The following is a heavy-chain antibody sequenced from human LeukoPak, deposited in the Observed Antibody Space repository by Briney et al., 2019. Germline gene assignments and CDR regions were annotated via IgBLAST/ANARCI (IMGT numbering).Heavy chain of an antibody. V-gene: IGHV1-8*03. CDR2: LNPNTGNT. Sequence: ASVKVSCKASGYSFTNYDINWVRQATGQGLEWMGWLNPNTGNTGYAQKFQGRVTITADESTSTAYMELSSLRSEDTAVYYCARDLNMIRGARYRPYKWFDPWGQGTLVTVSS. CDR3: ARDLNMIRGARYRPYKWFDP. D-gene: IGHD3-10*01. J-gene: IGHJ5*02. CDR1: GYSFTNYD.